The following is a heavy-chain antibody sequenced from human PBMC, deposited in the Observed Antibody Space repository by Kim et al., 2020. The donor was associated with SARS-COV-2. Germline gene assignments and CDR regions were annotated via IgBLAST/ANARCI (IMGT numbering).Heavy chain of an antibody. CDR2: MSSNSDNT. CDR1: GYTFGIYD. J-gene: IGHJ5*01. D-gene: IGHD2-21*02. CDR3: TRGHRSCGGDCLDS. Sequence: ASVKVSCKASGYTFGIYDINWVRQAPGQGLEWMAWMSSNSDNTGFAQKFRGRVTMTRNASISTAYMELSNLRNEDTAVYYCTRGHRSCGGDCLDSWGQGTLITVSS. V-gene: IGHV1-8*01.